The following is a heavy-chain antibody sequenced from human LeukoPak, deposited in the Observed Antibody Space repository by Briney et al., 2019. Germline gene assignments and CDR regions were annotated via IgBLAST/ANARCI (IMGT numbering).Heavy chain of an antibody. J-gene: IGHJ4*02. CDR3: VKSGGYGLIDY. V-gene: IGHV4-34*08. D-gene: IGHD1-26*01. CDR1: GFTFSSYS. Sequence: GSLRLSCAASGFTFSSYSMNWVRQAPGKGLEWIGEINHSGSTNYNPSLKSRVTISVDTSKNQFSLKLSSVTAADTAVYYCVKSGGYGLIDYWGQGTLVTVSS. CDR2: INHSGST.